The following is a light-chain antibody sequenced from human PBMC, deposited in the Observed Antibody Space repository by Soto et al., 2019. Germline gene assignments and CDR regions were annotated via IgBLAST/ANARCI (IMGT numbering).Light chain of an antibody. V-gene: IGLV1-40*01. CDR3: QSSDSTLDARYV. CDR1: GSNIGAGYD. Sequence: QSVLTQPPSVSGAPGQRVTISCTGSGSNIGAGYDVHWYQHRPGTAPKLLVFGDSHRPSGVPDRFSGSKSGTSASLAITGLQADDEGDYYCQSSDSTLDARYVFGTGTKVTVL. J-gene: IGLJ1*01. CDR2: GDS.